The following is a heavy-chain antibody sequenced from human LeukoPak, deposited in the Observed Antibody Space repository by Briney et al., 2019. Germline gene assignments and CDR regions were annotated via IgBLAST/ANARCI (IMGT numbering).Heavy chain of an antibody. J-gene: IGHJ4*02. CDR3: ARAEHCGGDCYSRY. D-gene: IGHD2-21*02. CDR2: IIPIFGTA. Sequence: SVKVSCKASGGTFSSYAISWVRQVPGQGLEWMGGIIPIFGTANYAQKFQGRVTITADESTSTAYMELSSLRSEDTAVYYCARAEHCGGDCYSRYWGQGTLVTVSS. V-gene: IGHV1-69*01. CDR1: GGTFSSYA.